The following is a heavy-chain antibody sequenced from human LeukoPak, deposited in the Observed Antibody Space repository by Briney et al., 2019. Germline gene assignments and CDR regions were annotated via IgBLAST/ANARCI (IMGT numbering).Heavy chain of an antibody. J-gene: IGHJ4*02. D-gene: IGHD4-17*01. CDR3: ARDLDGDYPLGY. V-gene: IGHV1-18*01. CDR2: IGAYNGNT. Sequence: APVKVSCKASGYTFTSYGISWVRQAPGQGLEWMGWIGAYNGNTNYAQKLQGRVTMTTDTSTSTAYMELRSLRSDDTAVYYCARDLDGDYPLGYWGQGTLVTVSS. CDR1: GYTFTSYG.